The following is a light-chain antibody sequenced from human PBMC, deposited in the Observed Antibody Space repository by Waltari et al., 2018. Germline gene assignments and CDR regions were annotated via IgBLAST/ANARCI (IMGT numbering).Light chain of an antibody. CDR2: QDS. Sequence: SYELTQPPSVSVSPGQTASIPCSGEKLGDKYACWYQQKPGQSPGLVIYQDSKRPSGIPERFPGSNSGNTATLTISGTQAMDEADYYCQAWDSSTVVFGGGTKLTVL. CDR1: KLGDKY. CDR3: QAWDSSTVV. J-gene: IGLJ2*01. V-gene: IGLV3-1*01.